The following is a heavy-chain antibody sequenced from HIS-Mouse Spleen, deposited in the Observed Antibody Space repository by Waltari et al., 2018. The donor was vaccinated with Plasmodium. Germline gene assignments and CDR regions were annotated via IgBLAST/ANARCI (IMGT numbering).Heavy chain of an antibody. Sequence: QVQLQQWGAGLLKPSETLSLTCAVYGGSFSGYYWSWIRQPPGTGLEWMWEINHSGSTNYNPSLKSRVTISVDTSKNQFSLKLSSVTAADTAVYYCARGVGYCSGGSCDHYFDYWGQGTLVTVSS. V-gene: IGHV4-34*01. CDR1: GGSFSGYY. D-gene: IGHD2-15*01. CDR3: ARGVGYCSGGSCDHYFDY. CDR2: INHSGST. J-gene: IGHJ4*02.